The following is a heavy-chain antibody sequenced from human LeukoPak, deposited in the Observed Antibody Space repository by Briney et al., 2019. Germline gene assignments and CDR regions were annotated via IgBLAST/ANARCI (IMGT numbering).Heavy chain of an antibody. J-gene: IGHJ4*02. V-gene: IGHV3-33*06. Sequence: GGSLRLSCAASGFTFSSYGMHWVRQAPGKGLEWVAVIWYDGSNKYYADSVKGRFTISRDNSKNTLYLQMNSLRAEDTAVYYCAKGGYYDSSGYLPGDYWGQGTLVTVSS. D-gene: IGHD3-22*01. CDR3: AKGGYYDSSGYLPGDY. CDR1: GFTFSSYG. CDR2: IWYDGSNK.